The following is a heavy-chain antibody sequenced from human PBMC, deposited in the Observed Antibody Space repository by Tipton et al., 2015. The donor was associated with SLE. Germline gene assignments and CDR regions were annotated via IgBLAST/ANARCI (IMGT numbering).Heavy chain of an antibody. Sequence: SLRLSCAASGFTFSTYAMSWVRQAPGKGLEWVSVIRNSGDGADYADSVKGRFTISRDNSKNTVYLQMNNLRAEDTALYYCAKAYNDIVTSQSYSHGMDVWGKGTTGTVSS. CDR3: AKAYNDIVTSQSYSHGMDV. D-gene: IGHD3-9*01. CDR1: GFTFSTYA. J-gene: IGHJ6*04. V-gene: IGHV3-23*01. CDR2: IRNSGDGA.